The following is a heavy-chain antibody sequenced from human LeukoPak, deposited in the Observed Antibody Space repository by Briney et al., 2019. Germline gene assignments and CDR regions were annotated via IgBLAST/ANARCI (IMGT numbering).Heavy chain of an antibody. CDR2: INTGNGNT. CDR1: GYTFTNYG. V-gene: IGHV1-3*04. D-gene: IGHD3-22*01. Sequence: ASVKVSCKTSGYTFTNYGMHWVRQAPRQSPEWMGRINTGNGNTKSSQKFQDRVTLTRDTSASTGYMELNSLSSEDTAVYYCARGYYYDSSGPGDAFDIWGQGTMVTVSS. J-gene: IGHJ3*02. CDR3: ARGYYYDSSGPGDAFDI.